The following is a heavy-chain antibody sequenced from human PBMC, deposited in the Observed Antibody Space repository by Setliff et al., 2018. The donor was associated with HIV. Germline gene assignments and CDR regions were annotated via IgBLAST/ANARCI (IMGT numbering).Heavy chain of an antibody. Sequence: GASVNVSCKASGGPFSTYTITWVRQAPGQGLEWIGGILPLLGSTNYAQKFQDRVTITADEFTNTAYMELKSLTSGDTAVYYCTRFSPGNWDSDFWGQGTLVTV. J-gene: IGHJ4*02. V-gene: IGHV1-69*13. D-gene: IGHD7-27*01. CDR2: ILPLLGST. CDR3: TRFSPGNWDSDF. CDR1: GGPFSTYT.